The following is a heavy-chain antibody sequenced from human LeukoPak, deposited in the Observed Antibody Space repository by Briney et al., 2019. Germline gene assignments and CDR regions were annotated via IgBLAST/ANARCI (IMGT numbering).Heavy chain of an antibody. Sequence: SETLSLTCTVSGGSISSYYWSWIRQPPGKGLEWIGYIYYSGGTNYNPSLKSRVTISVDTSKNQFSLKLSSVTAADTAVYYCARDGNLYAFDIWGQGTMVTVSS. CDR3: ARDGNLYAFDI. CDR1: GGSISSYY. CDR2: IYYSGGT. D-gene: IGHD4-23*01. J-gene: IGHJ3*02. V-gene: IGHV4-59*08.